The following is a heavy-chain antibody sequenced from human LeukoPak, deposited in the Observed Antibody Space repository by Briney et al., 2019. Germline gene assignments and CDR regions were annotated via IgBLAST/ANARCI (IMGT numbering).Heavy chain of an antibody. Sequence: SGGSLRLSCAAAEFSVGSNYMTWVRQAPGKGLEGVSVIYSGGSTYYADSVKGRFTISRDNSKNTLYLQMNSLRAEDTAVYYCAKIFGSYYDSGAYSYFDYWGQGTLVTVSS. J-gene: IGHJ4*02. D-gene: IGHD3-22*01. CDR3: AKIFGSYYDSGAYSYFDY. CDR1: EFSVGSNY. CDR2: IYSGGST. V-gene: IGHV3-66*01.